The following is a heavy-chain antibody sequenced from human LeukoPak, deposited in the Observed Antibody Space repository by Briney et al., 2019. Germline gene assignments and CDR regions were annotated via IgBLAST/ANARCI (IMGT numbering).Heavy chain of an antibody. V-gene: IGHV1-2*02. D-gene: IGHD6-13*01. CDR1: GYTFTDYY. Sequence: GASMKVSCKASGYTFTDYYIHWVRQAPGQGLEWMGWINPKRGATKYAQKSQGRVTMTRDTAISTAYMELSSLTSDDTAVYSCARDAATSGTSWFDPWGQGTLVTVSS. CDR2: INPKRGAT. CDR3: ARDAATSGTSWFDP. J-gene: IGHJ5*02.